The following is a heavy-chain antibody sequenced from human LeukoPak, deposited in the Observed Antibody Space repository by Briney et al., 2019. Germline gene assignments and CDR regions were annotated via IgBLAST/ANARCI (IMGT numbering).Heavy chain of an antibody. J-gene: IGHJ3*02. V-gene: IGHV3-30*18. CDR1: GFTFSSYG. D-gene: IGHD2-2*01. CDR3: AKDKRYCSSTSCYALDAFDI. Sequence: GGSLRLSCAASGFTFSSYGMHWVRQAPGKGLEWVAVISYDGSNKYYADSVKGRFTISRDNSKNTLYLQMNSLRAEDTAMYYCAKDKRYCSSTSCYALDAFDIWGQGTMVTVSS. CDR2: ISYDGSNK.